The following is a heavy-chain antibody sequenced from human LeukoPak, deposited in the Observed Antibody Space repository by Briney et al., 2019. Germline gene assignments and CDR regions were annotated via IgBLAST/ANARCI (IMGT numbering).Heavy chain of an antibody. J-gene: IGHJ4*02. V-gene: IGHV5-51*01. CDR2: IYPGDPDT. D-gene: IGHD6-13*01. CDR1: GYSFTSYW. Sequence: GEALKISCKGSGYSFTSYWIGWERQMPGKGLEWKGIIYPGDPDTRYSPTFQGQVTISADKSISTAYLQWSSLTASDTAMYYCARPVAAAGTLLYNYFDYWGQGTLVTVSS. CDR3: ARPVAAAGTLLYNYFDY.